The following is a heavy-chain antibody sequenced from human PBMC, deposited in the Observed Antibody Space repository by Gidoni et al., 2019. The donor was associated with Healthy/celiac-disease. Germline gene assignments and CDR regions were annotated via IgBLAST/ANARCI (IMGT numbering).Heavy chain of an antibody. CDR2: ISSSSSYI. V-gene: IGHV3-21*01. Sequence: EVQLVESGGGLVKPGGSLRLSCAASGFTFSSYSMNWVRQAPGKGLEWVSSISSSSSYIYYADSVKGRFTISRDNAKNSLYLQMNSLRAEDTAVYYCARELNPLALQSPAYYYGMDVWGQGTTVTVSS. J-gene: IGHJ6*02. CDR3: ARELNPLALQSPAYYYGMDV. D-gene: IGHD2-2*01. CDR1: GFTFSSYS.